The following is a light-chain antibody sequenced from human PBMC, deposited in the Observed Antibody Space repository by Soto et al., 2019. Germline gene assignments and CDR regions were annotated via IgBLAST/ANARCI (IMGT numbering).Light chain of an antibody. V-gene: IGKV3-20*01. CDR3: QQYGSSPGT. CDR2: GAS. J-gene: IGKJ1*01. CDR1: QTVSSK. Sequence: EIVLTQSPATLSSSPGERATLSCRASQTVSSKLAWYQHKPGQAPRLLIYGASNRATGIPDRFSGSGSGTDFTLTTSRLESEDFAVYYCQQYGSSPGTFGQGTKVDIK.